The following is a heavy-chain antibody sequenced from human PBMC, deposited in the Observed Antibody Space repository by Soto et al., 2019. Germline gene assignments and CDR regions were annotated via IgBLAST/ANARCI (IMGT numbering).Heavy chain of an antibody. V-gene: IGHV3-15*07. D-gene: IGHD5-18*01. J-gene: IGHJ4*02. CDR1: GFTFSDAW. CDR3: LRGRLSGYYNDY. Sequence: EVQLVESGGGLVKPGGSLRLSCAASGFTFSDAWMMWVSQAPGKGMEWVGRIKSRTDGGTTDYAPAVEGRSTISRDDSRDTLYLQMNSLKTEDSALYYCLRGRLSGYYNDYWGQGTLVTVSS. CDR2: IKSRTDGGTT.